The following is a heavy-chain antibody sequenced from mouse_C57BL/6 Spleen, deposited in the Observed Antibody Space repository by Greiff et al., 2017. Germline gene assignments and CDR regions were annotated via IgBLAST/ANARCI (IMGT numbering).Heavy chain of an antibody. CDR1: GYSITSGYY. CDR2: ISYDGSN. D-gene: IGHD2-4*01. Sequence: ESGPGLVKPSQSLSLTSSVTGYSITSGYYWNWIRQFPGNKLEWMGYISYDGSNNYNPSLKNRISITRDTSKNQFFLKLNSVTTEDTATYYCARDDYDLYYYAMDYWGQGTSVTVSS. CDR3: ARDDYDLYYYAMDY. V-gene: IGHV3-6*01. J-gene: IGHJ4*01.